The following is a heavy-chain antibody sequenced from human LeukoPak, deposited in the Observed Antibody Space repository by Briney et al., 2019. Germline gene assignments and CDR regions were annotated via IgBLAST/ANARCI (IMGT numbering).Heavy chain of an antibody. CDR2: IKSKTDGGST. J-gene: IGHJ4*02. D-gene: IGHD3-9*01. CDR1: GFTFTSYA. V-gene: IGHV3-15*01. CDR3: TTSDYDILTGYEY. Sequence: GGSLRLSCAASGFTFTSYAMSWVRQAPGKGLEWVGRIKSKTDGGSTDYAAPVKGRFTISRDDSKNTLYLQMNSLKTEDTAVYYCTTSDYDILTGYEYWGQGTLVTVSS.